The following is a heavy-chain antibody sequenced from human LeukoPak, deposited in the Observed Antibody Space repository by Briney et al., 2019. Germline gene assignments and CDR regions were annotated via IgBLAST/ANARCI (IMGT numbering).Heavy chain of an antibody. CDR3: ARDDRSIHKIWDY. D-gene: IGHD2-2*01. V-gene: IGHV3-72*01. CDR1: GFTFTDYY. Sequence: PGGSLRLSCAASGFTFTDYYMDWVRQAPGKGLEWVGRVRNRANSYTTEYAASVRGRFTISGDDSKNSLYLHMNSLKTDDTAVYFCARDDRSIHKIWDYWGQGILVTVSS. J-gene: IGHJ4*02. CDR2: VRNRANSYTT.